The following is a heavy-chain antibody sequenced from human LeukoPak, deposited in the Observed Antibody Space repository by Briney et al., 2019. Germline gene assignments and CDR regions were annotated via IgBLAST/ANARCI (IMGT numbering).Heavy chain of an antibody. CDR3: ARQLYGSDY. CDR2: VNHXXYT. D-gene: IGHD4-17*01. J-gene: IGHJ4*02. Sequence: PSETLSLTCDVSGVSFSTYYWSXIRQSPEKGLEWIGEVNHXXYTNLXPSLKSRVTISVDTSKNQFSLKLSSVTAADTAVYYCARQLYGSDYWGQGTLVTVSS. CDR1: GVSFSTYY. V-gene: IGHV4-34*01.